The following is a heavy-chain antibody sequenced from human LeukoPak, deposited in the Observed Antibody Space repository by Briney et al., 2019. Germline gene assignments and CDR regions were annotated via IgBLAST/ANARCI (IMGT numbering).Heavy chain of an antibody. Sequence: PGGSLRLSCAASGFTFSSYGMSWVRQAPGKGLEWVSAISGSGGSTYYADSVKGRFTISRDNSKNTLYLQMNSLRAEDTAVYYCAKHTYYYGSGSYHDYWGQGTLVTVSS. CDR3: AKHTYYYGSGSYHDY. CDR2: ISGSGGST. D-gene: IGHD3-10*01. V-gene: IGHV3-23*01. CDR1: GFTFSSYG. J-gene: IGHJ4*02.